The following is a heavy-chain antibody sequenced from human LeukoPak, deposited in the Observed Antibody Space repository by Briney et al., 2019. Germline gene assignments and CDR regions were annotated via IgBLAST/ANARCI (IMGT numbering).Heavy chain of an antibody. Sequence: GGSLRLSCAASGFTFSSYSMNWVRRAPGKGLEWVSAISGSGGSTYYADSVKGRFTISRDNSKNTLYLQMNSLRAEDTAVYYCAKEWELLTFDYWGQGTLVTVSS. V-gene: IGHV3-23*01. CDR2: ISGSGGST. J-gene: IGHJ4*02. CDR1: GFTFSSYS. CDR3: AKEWELLTFDY. D-gene: IGHD1-26*01.